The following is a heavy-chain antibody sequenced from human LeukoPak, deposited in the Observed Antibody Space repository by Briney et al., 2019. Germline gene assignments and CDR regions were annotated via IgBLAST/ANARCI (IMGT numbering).Heavy chain of an antibody. CDR2: INSDGSET. D-gene: IGHD3-16*01. V-gene: IGHV3-74*03. J-gene: IGHJ4*02. CDR1: GFTFSRFW. CDR3: ARFRMGDHFNPIDH. Sequence: GGSLRLSCAVSGFTFSRFWIYWVRHAPGKGLGWVSRINSDGSETMYADSVKGRCTICRDNAKNTLYRRMNSLRAEDTALNDGARFRMGDHFNPIDHWGQGTLVTVSS.